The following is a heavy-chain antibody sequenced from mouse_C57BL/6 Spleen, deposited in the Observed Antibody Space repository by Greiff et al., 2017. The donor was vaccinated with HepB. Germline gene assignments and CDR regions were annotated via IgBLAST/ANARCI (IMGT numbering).Heavy chain of an antibody. Sequence: QVQLKQSGAELVKPGASVKLSCKASGYTFTSYWMHWVKQRPGQGLEWIGMIHPNSGSTNYNEKFKSKATLTVDKSSSTAYMQLSSLTSEDSAVYYCARSEYYGMRAMDYWGQGTSVTVSS. CDR2: IHPNSGST. J-gene: IGHJ4*01. CDR1: GYTFTSYW. D-gene: IGHD1-1*01. V-gene: IGHV1-64*01. CDR3: ARSEYYGMRAMDY.